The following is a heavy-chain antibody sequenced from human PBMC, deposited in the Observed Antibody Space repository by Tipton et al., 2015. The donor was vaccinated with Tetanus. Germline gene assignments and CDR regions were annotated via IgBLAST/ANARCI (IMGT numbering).Heavy chain of an antibody. J-gene: IGHJ3*02. D-gene: IGHD2-2*01. CDR1: GVSISNSSHY. CDR2: FYYGGST. Sequence: LRLSCTVSGVSISNSSHYWGWIRQSPGKGLEWIGSFYYGGSTYYNPSLESRVTISVDTSKNEFSLKLTSVTAADTSLYFCARDIYSNTRAFDIWGQGTMVTVS. V-gene: IGHV4-39*02. CDR3: ARDIYSNTRAFDI.